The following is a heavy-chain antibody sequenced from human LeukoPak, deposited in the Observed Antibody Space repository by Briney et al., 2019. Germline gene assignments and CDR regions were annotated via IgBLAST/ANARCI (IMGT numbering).Heavy chain of an antibody. Sequence: GGSLRLSCSASGFTSSIYAMHWVRQAPGKGLEYVSAISSNGGSAYYADSVKGRFTISRDNSKNTLYLQMSSLRAEDTAVYYCVRYYGGYRSFDYWGQGTLVTVSS. D-gene: IGHD5-12*01. CDR1: GFTSSIYA. J-gene: IGHJ4*02. V-gene: IGHV3-64D*06. CDR2: ISSNGGSA. CDR3: VRYYGGYRSFDY.